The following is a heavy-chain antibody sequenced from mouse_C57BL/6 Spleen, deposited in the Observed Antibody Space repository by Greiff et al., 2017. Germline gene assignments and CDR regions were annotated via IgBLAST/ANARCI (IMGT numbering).Heavy chain of an antibody. J-gene: IGHJ2*01. CDR1: GYAFTNYL. D-gene: IGHD2-3*01. CDR3: ARSDGYYYFDC. V-gene: IGHV1-54*01. Sequence: QVQLKQPGAELVRPGTSVKVSCKASGYAFTNYLIEWVKQRPGQGLEWIGVINPGSGGTNYNEKFKGKATLTADKSSSTAYMQLSSLTSEDSAVYFCARSDGYYYFDCWGQGTTLTVSS. CDR2: INPGSGGT.